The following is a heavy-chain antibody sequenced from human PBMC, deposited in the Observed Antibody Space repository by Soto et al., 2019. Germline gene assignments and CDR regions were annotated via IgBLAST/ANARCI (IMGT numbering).Heavy chain of an antibody. D-gene: IGHD6-19*01. J-gene: IGHJ5*02. Sequence: ASVKVSCKASGYTFTSYGIGRVRQAPGQGLEWMGWISAYNGNTNYAQKLQGRVTMTTDTSTSTAYMELRSLRSDDTAVYYCARVQQWLAVGDWFDPWGQGTLVTVS. CDR1: GYTFTSYG. CDR2: ISAYNGNT. V-gene: IGHV1-18*01. CDR3: ARVQQWLAVGDWFDP.